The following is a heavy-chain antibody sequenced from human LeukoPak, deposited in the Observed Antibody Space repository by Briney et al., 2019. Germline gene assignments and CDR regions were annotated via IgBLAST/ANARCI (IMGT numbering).Heavy chain of an antibody. Sequence: SETLSLTCAVYGVSFSGYYWSWIRQHPGKGLEWIGYIYYSGSTYYNPSLKSRVTISVDTSKNQFSLKLSSVTAADTAVYYCARGAYYGDYPFDYWGQGTLVTVSS. V-gene: IGHV4-31*11. CDR3: ARGAYYGDYPFDY. CDR2: IYYSGST. J-gene: IGHJ4*02. CDR1: GVSFSGYY. D-gene: IGHD4-17*01.